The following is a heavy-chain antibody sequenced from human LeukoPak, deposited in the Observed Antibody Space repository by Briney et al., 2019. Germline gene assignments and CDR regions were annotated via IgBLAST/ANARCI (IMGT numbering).Heavy chain of an antibody. CDR3: ASGTYYYDSSGYYFDY. J-gene: IGHJ4*02. CDR2: ISSSGSTI. CDR1: GFTFSDYY. Sequence: GGSLRLSCAASGFTFSDYYMSWIRQAPGKGLEWVSYISSSGSTIYYADSVKGRFTISRDNAKNLLYLQMNSLRAEDTAVYYCASGTYYYDSSGYYFDYWGQGTLVTVSS. V-gene: IGHV3-11*01. D-gene: IGHD3-22*01.